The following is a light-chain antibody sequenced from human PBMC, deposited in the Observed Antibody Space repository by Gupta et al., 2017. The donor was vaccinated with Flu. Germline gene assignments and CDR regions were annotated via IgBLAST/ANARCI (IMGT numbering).Light chain of an antibody. Sequence: EIVMTQSPATLSVSPGERATLSCMASQSVSSNLAWYQQKPGQAPRLLIYGASTRATGTPARFSGSGSGTEFTLTISILQSEDFAVYYCQQYNNWPPLTFGGGTKVEIK. CDR2: GAS. J-gene: IGKJ4*01. CDR3: QQYNNWPPLT. CDR1: QSVSSN. V-gene: IGKV3-15*01.